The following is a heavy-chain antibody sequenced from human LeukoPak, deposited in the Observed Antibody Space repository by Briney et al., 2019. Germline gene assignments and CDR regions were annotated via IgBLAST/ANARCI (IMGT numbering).Heavy chain of an antibody. J-gene: IGHJ4*02. V-gene: IGHV4-4*07. Sequence: SETLSLTCTVSGGSISSYYWSWIQQPAGKGLEWIGRIYPSGSTHYNPSLKSRVTMSVDTSKNQFSLKLSSVTAADTAVYYCAREPRTIFGVVTYLDYWGQGTLVTVSS. CDR1: GGSISSYY. CDR2: IYPSGST. CDR3: AREPRTIFGVVTYLDY. D-gene: IGHD3-3*01.